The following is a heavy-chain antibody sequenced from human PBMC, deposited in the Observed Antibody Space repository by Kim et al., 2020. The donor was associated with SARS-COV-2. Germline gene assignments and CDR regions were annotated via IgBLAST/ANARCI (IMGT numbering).Heavy chain of an antibody. D-gene: IGHD2-2*01. Sequence: GGSLRLSCAASGFTFDDYAMHWVRQAPGKGLEWVSLISGDGGSTYYADSVKGRFTISRDNSKNFLYLQMNSLRTEDTALYYCAKSNCSSTSCYMHFDYWGQGTLVTVSS. J-gene: IGHJ4*02. CDR2: ISGDGGST. V-gene: IGHV3-43*02. CDR3: AKSNCSSTSCYMHFDY. CDR1: GFTFDDYA.